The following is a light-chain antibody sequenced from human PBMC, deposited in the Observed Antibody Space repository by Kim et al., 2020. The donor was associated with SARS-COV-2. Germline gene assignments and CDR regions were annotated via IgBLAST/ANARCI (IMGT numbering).Light chain of an antibody. CDR2: DAS. CDR3: QKGSNGWT. Sequence: EIVLTQSPATLSLSPGERATLSCRASQSVSSYLAWYQQKPGQAPRLLIYDASNRATGIPARFSGSGSGTDFTLTISSLEPEDFAVYYCQKGSNGWTYGEGSKVEIK. V-gene: IGKV3-11*01. J-gene: IGKJ1*01. CDR1: QSVSSY.